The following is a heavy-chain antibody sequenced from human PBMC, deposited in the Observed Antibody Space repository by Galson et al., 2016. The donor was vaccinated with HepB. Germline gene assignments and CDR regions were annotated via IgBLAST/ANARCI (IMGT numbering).Heavy chain of an antibody. Sequence: SLRLSCAASGFTFSSYAMTWVRQAPGKGLEWVSGIRHSGGRTYYADSVNGRFTISRDNSKNTLSLQMNSLKAEDTAVYYCAKLEGGLTYYGMDVWGHGTTVTVSS. CDR3: AKLEGGLTYYGMDV. V-gene: IGHV3-23*01. J-gene: IGHJ6*02. CDR2: IRHSGGRT. D-gene: IGHD2-15*01. CDR1: GFTFSSYA.